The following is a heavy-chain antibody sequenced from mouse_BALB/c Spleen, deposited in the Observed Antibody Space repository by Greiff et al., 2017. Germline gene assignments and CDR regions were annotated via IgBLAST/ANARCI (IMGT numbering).Heavy chain of an antibody. V-gene: IGHV2-9*02. Sequence: VQLVESGPGLVAPSQSLSITCTVSGFSLTSYGVHWVRQPPGKGLEWLGVIWAGGSTNYNSALMSRLSISKDNSKSQVFLKMNSLQTDDTAMYYCARMIGGNLAWFAYWGQGTLVTVSA. CDR3: ARMIGGNLAWFAY. CDR2: IWAGGST. J-gene: IGHJ3*01. CDR1: GFSLTSYG. D-gene: IGHD1-1*02.